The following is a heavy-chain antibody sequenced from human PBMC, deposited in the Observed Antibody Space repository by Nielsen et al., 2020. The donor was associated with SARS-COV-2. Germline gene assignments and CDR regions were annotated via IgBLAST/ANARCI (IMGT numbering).Heavy chain of an antibody. CDR3: ARGRGYSYGYNWYFDL. CDR2: IYYSGST. Sequence: SETLSLTCTVSGGSISSGGYYWSWIRQHPGKGLEWIGYIYYSGSTYYNPPLKSRVTISVDTSKNQFSLKLSSVTAADTAVYYCARGRGYSYGYNWYFDLWGRGTLVTVSS. D-gene: IGHD5-18*01. J-gene: IGHJ2*01. V-gene: IGHV4-31*03. CDR1: GGSISSGGYY.